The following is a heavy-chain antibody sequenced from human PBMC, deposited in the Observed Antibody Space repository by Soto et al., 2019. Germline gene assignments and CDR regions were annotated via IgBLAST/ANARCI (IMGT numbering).Heavy chain of an antibody. CDR3: ARGQKLFQDGRFDY. CDR2: ISVYNGNT. J-gene: IGHJ4*02. Sequence: ASVKGSCKASGYTFSSYGITWVRQAPGQGLERKGWISVYNGNTNYAQRLQGRVTMTTDISTTTAYMELRSLRSDDTAVYYCARGQKLFQDGRFDYWGQGTLVTVSS. D-gene: IGHD1-1*01. CDR1: GYTFSSYG. V-gene: IGHV1-18*01.